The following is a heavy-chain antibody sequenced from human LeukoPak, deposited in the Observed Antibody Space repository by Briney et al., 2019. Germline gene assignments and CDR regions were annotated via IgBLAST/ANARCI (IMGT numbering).Heavy chain of an antibody. CDR1: GYSISSGYY. J-gene: IGHJ4*02. CDR2: IYHSGST. CDR3: ASGDFWSGYYPPDYFDY. V-gene: IGHV4-38-2*01. D-gene: IGHD3-3*01. Sequence: SETLSLTCAVSGYSISSGYYWGWIRQPPGKGLEWIGSIYHSGSTYYNPSLKSRVTISVDTSKNQFSLKLSSVTAADTAVYYSASGDFWSGYYPPDYFDYWGQGTLVTVSS.